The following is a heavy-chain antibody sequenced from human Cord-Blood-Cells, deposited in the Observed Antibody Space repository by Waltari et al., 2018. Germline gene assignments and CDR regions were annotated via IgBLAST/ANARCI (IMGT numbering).Heavy chain of an antibody. J-gene: IGHJ5*02. CDR1: GGSFSGYY. D-gene: IGHD1-26*01. V-gene: IGHV4-34*01. CDR3: ARWCGSYWNWFDP. Sequence: QVQLQQWGAGLLKPSETLSLTCAVYGGSFSGYYWSWIRQPPGKGLEWIGEINHSGSTNYNPSLKSRVTISVDTSKNQFSLKLSSVTAADTAVYYCARWCGSYWNWFDPWGQGTLVTVSS. CDR2: INHSGST.